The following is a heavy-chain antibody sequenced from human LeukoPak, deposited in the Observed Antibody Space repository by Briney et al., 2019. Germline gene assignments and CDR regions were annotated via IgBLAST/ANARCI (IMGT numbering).Heavy chain of an antibody. V-gene: IGHV4-61*02. J-gene: IGHJ6*03. D-gene: IGHD6-13*01. Sequence: SETLSLTCTVSGGSISSGSYYWSWIRQPAGKGLEWIGRIYTSGGTNYNPSLKSRVTISVDTSKNQFSLKLSSVTAADTAVYYCARDRQQQLVPTHYYYYYMDVWGKGITVTVSS. CDR3: ARDRQQQLVPTHYYYYYMDV. CDR1: GGSISSGSYY. CDR2: IYTSGGT.